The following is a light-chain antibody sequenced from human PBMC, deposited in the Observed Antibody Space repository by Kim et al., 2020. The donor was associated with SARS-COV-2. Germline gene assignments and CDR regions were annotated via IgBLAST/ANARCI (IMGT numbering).Light chain of an antibody. V-gene: IGLV1-40*01. CDR1: SSNIGTGYD. J-gene: IGLJ2*01. Sequence: QSALTQPPSVSGAPGQSVTISCTGSSSNIGTGYDVHWYQQLPGTAPKLLIYANTNRPSGVPDRFSASKSGTSASLAITGLQAEDEADYYCQTYDGSLSASVFGGGTQLTVL. CDR3: QTYDGSLSASV. CDR2: ANT.